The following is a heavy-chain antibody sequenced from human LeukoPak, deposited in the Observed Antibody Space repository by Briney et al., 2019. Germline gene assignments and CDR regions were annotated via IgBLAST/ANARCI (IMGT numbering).Heavy chain of an antibody. CDR3: ARGGYSYGYNFDY. V-gene: IGHV4-34*01. Sequence: SETLSLTCAVYGGSFSGYYWGWIRQPPGKGLEWIGEINHSGSTNYNPSLKSRVTISVDTSKNQFSLKLSSVTAADTAVYYCARGGYSYGYNFDYWGQGTLVTVSS. D-gene: IGHD5-18*01. J-gene: IGHJ4*02. CDR2: INHSGST. CDR1: GGSFSGYY.